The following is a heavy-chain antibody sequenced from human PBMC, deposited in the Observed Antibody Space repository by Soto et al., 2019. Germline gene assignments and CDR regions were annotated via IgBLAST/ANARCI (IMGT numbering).Heavy chain of an antibody. D-gene: IGHD6-13*01. V-gene: IGHV1-3*01. CDR1: GYTFTSYA. CDR2: INAGNGNT. J-gene: IGHJ5*02. CDR3: AVEQLVRLWWFYP. Sequence: QVQLVQSGAEVKKPGASVKVSCKASGYTFTSYAMHWVRQAPGQRLEWMGWINAGNGNTKYSQKFQGRVTITRDTSASTDYMELSSLRSEDTAVYYCAVEQLVRLWWFYPWGQGILVTFSS.